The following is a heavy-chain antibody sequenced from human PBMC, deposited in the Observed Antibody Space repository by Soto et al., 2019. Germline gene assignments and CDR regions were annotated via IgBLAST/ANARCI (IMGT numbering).Heavy chain of an antibody. J-gene: IGHJ4*02. CDR2: IIPIFGTA. D-gene: IGHD6-13*01. V-gene: IGHV1-69*13. Sequence: ASVKVSCKASGGTFSSYAISWVRQAPGQGLEWMGGIIPIFGTANYAQKFQGRVTITADESTSTAYMELSSLRSEDTAVYYCAIAAAGAIDFDYWGQGTLVTVSS. CDR1: GGTFSSYA. CDR3: AIAAAGAIDFDY.